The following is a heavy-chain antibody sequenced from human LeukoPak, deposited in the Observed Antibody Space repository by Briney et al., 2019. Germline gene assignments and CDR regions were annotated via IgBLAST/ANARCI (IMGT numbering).Heavy chain of an antibody. D-gene: IGHD3-16*01. CDR1: GFTFSSYW. J-gene: IGHJ3*02. Sequence: PGGSLRLSCAASGFTFSSYWMSWVRQAPGKGRDWVANIKQDGSEKYYVDSVKGRFTIYRDNAKNSLYLQMNSLRAEDTAVYYCARKRGIYNSFDIWGQGTMVTVSS. CDR2: IKQDGSEK. CDR3: ARKRGIYNSFDI. V-gene: IGHV3-7*01.